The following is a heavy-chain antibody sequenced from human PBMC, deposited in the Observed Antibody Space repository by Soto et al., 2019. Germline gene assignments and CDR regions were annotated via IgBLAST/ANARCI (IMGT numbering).Heavy chain of an antibody. CDR1: GFTFSSYG. CDR3: AKARRLEWNYLRY. V-gene: IGHV3-30*18. D-gene: IGHD1-7*01. Sequence: QVQLVESGGGVVQPGRSLRLSCAASGFTFSSYGMHWVRQAPGKGLEWVAVISYDGSNKYYADSVKGRFTISRDNSKNTLYLQMNSLRAEDTAVYYCAKARRLEWNYLRYWGQGTLVTVSS. CDR2: ISYDGSNK. J-gene: IGHJ4*02.